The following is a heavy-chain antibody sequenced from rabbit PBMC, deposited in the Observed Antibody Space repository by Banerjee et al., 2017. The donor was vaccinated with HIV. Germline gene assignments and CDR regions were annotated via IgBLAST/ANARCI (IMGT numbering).Heavy chain of an antibody. D-gene: IGHD8-1*01. CDR3: ARGSRAAGSGCDQ. CDR1: GFDFSSSYW. J-gene: IGHJ2*01. V-gene: IGHV1S45*01. Sequence: QQQLEESGGGLVKPEGSLTLTCKASGFDFSSSYWICWVRQAPGKGLEWVACINTGSSGSTDYASWAKGRFTISKTSSTTVTLQMTSLTAADTATYFCARGSRAAGSGCDQWGPGTLVTVS. CDR2: INTGSSGST.